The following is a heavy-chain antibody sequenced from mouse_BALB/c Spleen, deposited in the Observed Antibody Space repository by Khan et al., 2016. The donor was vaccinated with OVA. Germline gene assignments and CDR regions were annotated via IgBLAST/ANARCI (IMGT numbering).Heavy chain of an antibody. Sequence: QVQLKQSGAELARPGASVKLSCKASGYSFTNYWMQWVKQRPGQGLEWIGTTYPGNDDTRYTQNFKGKATLTADKSSNTAYMQLSSLASEDSAVYYCARGGITTGYFDYWGLGTTLTVSS. CDR1: GYSFTNYW. V-gene: IGHV1-87*01. J-gene: IGHJ2*01. CDR3: ARGGITTGYFDY. D-gene: IGHD1-1*01. CDR2: TYPGNDDT.